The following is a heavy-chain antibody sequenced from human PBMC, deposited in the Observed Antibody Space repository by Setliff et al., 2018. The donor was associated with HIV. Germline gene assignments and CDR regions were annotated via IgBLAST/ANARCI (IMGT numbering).Heavy chain of an antibody. CDR3: AREIGDYYDSSGYYPPTDYYYVMDV. CDR2: ISAYNGNT. CDR1: GYTFTSYD. V-gene: IGHV1-18*01. D-gene: IGHD3-22*01. Sequence: GASVKVSCKASGYTFTSYDISWVRQAPGQGLEWMGWISAYNGNTNYAQKLQGRVTMTTDTSTSTAYMELRSLRSDDTAVYYCAREIGDYYDSSGYYPPTDYYYVMDVWGQGTTVTVSS. J-gene: IGHJ6*02.